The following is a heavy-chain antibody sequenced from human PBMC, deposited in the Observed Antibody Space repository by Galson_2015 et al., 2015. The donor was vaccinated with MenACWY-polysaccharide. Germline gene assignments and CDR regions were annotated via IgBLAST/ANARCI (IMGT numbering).Heavy chain of an antibody. V-gene: IGHV3-7*01. CDR3: ARDNWNDVG. CDR1: GPTFSNYW. Sequence: SLRLSCAASGPTFSNYWMTWVRQAPGKGLEWVANINYDGSQKYYLDSVKGRFTISRDNAKSSLYLQMNSLRAEDTAVYYCARDNWNDVGWGQGTLVTVSS. J-gene: IGHJ4*02. CDR2: INYDGSQK. D-gene: IGHD1-20*01.